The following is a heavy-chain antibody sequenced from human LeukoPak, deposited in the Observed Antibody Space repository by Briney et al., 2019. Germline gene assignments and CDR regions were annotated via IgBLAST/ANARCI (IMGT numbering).Heavy chain of an antibody. J-gene: IGHJ4*02. CDR1: GFTFSSYA. Sequence: PGGSLRLSCAASGFTFSSYAMHWVRQASGKGLEWVAVISYDGSNKYYADSVKGRFTISRDNSKNTLYLQMNSLRAEDTAVYYCARESTVILYYFDYWGQGTLVTVSS. CDR2: ISYDGSNK. V-gene: IGHV3-30*04. CDR3: ARESTVILYYFDY. D-gene: IGHD2-15*01.